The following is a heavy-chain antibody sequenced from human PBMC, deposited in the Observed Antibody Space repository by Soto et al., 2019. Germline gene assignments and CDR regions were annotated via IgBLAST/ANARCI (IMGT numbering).Heavy chain of an antibody. D-gene: IGHD6-19*01. CDR2: IIPIFGTA. Sequence: ASVKVSCKASGGTFSSYAISWVRQAPGQGLEWMGGIIPIFGTANYAQKFQGRVTITADESTSTAYMELSSLRSEDTAVYYCARALPGIAVAGNYYYYGMDVWGQGTTVTVSS. CDR3: ARALPGIAVAGNYYYYGMDV. CDR1: GGTFSSYA. J-gene: IGHJ6*02. V-gene: IGHV1-69*13.